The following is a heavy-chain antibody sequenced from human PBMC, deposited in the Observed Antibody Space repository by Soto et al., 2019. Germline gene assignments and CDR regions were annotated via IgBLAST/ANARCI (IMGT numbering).Heavy chain of an antibody. D-gene: IGHD3-22*01. Sequence: EVQLVESGGGLVQPGGSLRLSCAASGFTFSSYSMNWVRQAPGKGLEWVSYISSSSSYIYYADSVKGRFTISRDNAKNSLYLQMNSLRAEDTAVYYCARRTTYYYDSSGYEAFDIWGQGTMVTVSS. CDR1: GFTFSSYS. CDR3: ARRTTYYYDSSGYEAFDI. J-gene: IGHJ3*02. CDR2: ISSSSSYI. V-gene: IGHV3-21*05.